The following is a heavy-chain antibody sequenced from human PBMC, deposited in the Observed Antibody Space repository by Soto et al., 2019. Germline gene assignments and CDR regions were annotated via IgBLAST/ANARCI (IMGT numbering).Heavy chain of an antibody. Sequence: ASETLSLTCTVSGGSISNYWSWIRQPPGKGLEWIGYIYYSGSTNYNPSLKSRVTISVDTSKNQFSLKLSSVTAADTAVYYCASTAHSSGWYSGGFDYWGQGTLVTVSS. D-gene: IGHD6-19*01. CDR2: IYYSGST. CDR1: GGSISNY. V-gene: IGHV4-59*01. CDR3: ASTAHSSGWYSGGFDY. J-gene: IGHJ4*02.